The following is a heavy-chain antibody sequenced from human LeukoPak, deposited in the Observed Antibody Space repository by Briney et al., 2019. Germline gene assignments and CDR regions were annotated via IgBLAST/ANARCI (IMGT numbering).Heavy chain of an antibody. CDR2: VYYSGST. D-gene: IGHD1-26*01. Sequence: PSETLSLTCSVSGDSVSRYYWSWIRQPPGQGLEYIGHVYYSGSTDYNPSLKSRLTMSVDTSKNQFSLKLSSVTAADTAVYYCARHSLDSGSFLLFDYWGQGTLVTVSS. J-gene: IGHJ4*02. V-gene: IGHV4-59*08. CDR1: GDSVSRYY. CDR3: ARHSLDSGSFLLFDY.